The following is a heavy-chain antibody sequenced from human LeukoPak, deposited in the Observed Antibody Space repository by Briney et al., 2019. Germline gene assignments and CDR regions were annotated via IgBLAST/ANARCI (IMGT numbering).Heavy chain of an antibody. D-gene: IGHD3-3*01. J-gene: IGHJ5*02. CDR1: GYTFTSYG. CDR2: ISAYNGNT. Sequence: ASVKVSCKASGYTFTSYGISWVRQAPGQGLEWMGWISAYNGNTNYAQKLQGRVTMTTDTSTSTAYMELRSLRSDDTAVYYCARRGRQGRITIFGVVEDWFDPWGQGTLVTVSS. V-gene: IGHV1-18*01. CDR3: ARRGRQGRITIFGVVEDWFDP.